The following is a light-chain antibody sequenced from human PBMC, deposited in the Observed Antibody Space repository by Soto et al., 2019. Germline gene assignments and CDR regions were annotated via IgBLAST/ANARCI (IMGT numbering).Light chain of an antibody. J-gene: IGLJ1*01. CDR1: SSDIGRYNF. Sequence: QSALTQPASVSGSPGQSITISCTGTSSDIGRYNFVSWYQQHPGKAPKLLVYEVTNRPSGVSNRFSGSKSGNTASLTIFGLQTVDEADYYCSSYTSVTTFVVFGTGTQLTVL. CDR2: EVT. V-gene: IGLV2-14*01. CDR3: SSYTSVTTFVV.